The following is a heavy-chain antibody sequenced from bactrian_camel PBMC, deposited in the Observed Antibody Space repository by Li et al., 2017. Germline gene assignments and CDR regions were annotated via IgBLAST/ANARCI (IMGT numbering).Heavy chain of an antibody. CDR3: ASVAGTFADDYARARAYLY. CDR1: GFTFSSYW. V-gene: IGHV3S1*01. D-gene: IGHD4*01. CDR2: IISGVSGGSTT. J-gene: IGHJ4*01. Sequence: HVQLVESGGGLVQPGGSLRLSCAASGFTFSSYWMYWVRQAPGKGLEWVSTIISGVSGGSTTYYADSVKGRFTISRDNAKNTVYLQMNSLKSEDTALYYCASVAGTFADDYARARAYLYWGQGTQVTVS.